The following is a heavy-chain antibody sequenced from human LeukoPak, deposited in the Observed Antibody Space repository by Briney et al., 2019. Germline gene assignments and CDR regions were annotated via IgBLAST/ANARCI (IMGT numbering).Heavy chain of an antibody. CDR2: IYSGGST. Sequence: GGSLRLSCAASGFTVSTNYMSWVRQAPGKGLEWVSIIYSGGSTYYADSVRGRFTISRDNSKNTLYLQMNSLRAEDTAVYYCARDWYSGSYGMDVWGKGTTVTVSS. CDR3: ARDWYSGSYGMDV. V-gene: IGHV3-53*01. D-gene: IGHD1-26*01. CDR1: GFTVSTNY. J-gene: IGHJ6*04.